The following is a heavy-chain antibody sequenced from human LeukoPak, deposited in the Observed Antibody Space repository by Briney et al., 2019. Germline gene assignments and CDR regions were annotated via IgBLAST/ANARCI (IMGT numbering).Heavy chain of an antibody. CDR2: ISRSGSTI. CDR1: GFPFSDYY. V-gene: IGHV3-11*01. D-gene: IGHD3-10*02. Sequence: GGSLRLSCAASGFPFSDYYMSWIRQAPGKGLGWVSYISRSGSTIYYADSVKGRFTISRENAKNSLYLQMTSLRAEDTAVYYCATGEAMFAYSFDYWGQGTLVTVSS. J-gene: IGHJ4*02. CDR3: ATGEAMFAYSFDY.